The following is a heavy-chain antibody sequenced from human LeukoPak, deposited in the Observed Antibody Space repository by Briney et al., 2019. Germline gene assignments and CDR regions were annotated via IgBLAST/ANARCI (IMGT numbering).Heavy chain of an antibody. CDR2: IYYSGST. V-gene: IGHV4-39*01. Sequence: SETLSLTCTVPGGSISSSSYYWGWIRQPPGKGLEWIGSIYYSGSTYYNPSLKSRVTISVDTSKNQFSLKLSSVTAADTAVYYCASQPRETKPNWFDPWGQGTLVTVSS. CDR1: GGSISSSSYY. CDR3: ASQPRETKPNWFDP. J-gene: IGHJ5*02. D-gene: IGHD1/OR15-1a*01.